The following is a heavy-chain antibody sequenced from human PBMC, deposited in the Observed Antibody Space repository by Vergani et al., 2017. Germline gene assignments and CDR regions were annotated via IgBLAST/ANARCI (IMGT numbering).Heavy chain of an antibody. Sequence: EVQLLESGGGLVQPGGSLRLSCAASGFTFSSYAMSWIRQAPGKGLEWVSYISSSGSTIYYADSVKGRFTISRDNAKNSLYLQMNSLRAEDTAVYYCARDIPINDFWSGYFPYYFDYWGQGTLVTVSS. CDR1: GFTFSSYA. D-gene: IGHD3-3*01. CDR2: ISSSGSTI. V-gene: IGHV3-48*04. CDR3: ARDIPINDFWSGYFPYYFDY. J-gene: IGHJ4*02.